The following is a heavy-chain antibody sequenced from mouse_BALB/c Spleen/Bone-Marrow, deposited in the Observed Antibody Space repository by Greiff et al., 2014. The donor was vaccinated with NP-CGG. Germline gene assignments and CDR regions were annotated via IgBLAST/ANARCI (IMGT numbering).Heavy chain of an antibody. J-gene: IGHJ4*01. CDR3: VRHGYGNYGAMDY. V-gene: IGHV10-1*02. CDR1: GFTFNTYA. CDR2: IRSKSNNYTT. Sequence: EVQVVESGGGLVQPKGSLKLSCAASGFTFNTYAMNWVRQAPGKGLEWVARIRSKSNNYTTYYADSVKDRFTISRYDSQNMLYLQMNNLKTEDTAMYYCVRHGYGNYGAMDYWGQGTSVTFSS. D-gene: IGHD2-1*01.